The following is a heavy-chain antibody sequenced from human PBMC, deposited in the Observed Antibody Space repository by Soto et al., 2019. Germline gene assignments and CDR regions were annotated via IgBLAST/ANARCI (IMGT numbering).Heavy chain of an antibody. CDR2: INHSGST. J-gene: IGHJ4*02. CDR1: GGSFSGYY. Sequence: SETLSLTCAVYGGSFSGYYWSWIRQPPGKGLEWIGEINHSGSTNYNPSLKSRVTISVDTSKNQFSLKLSSVTAADTAVYYCARGTPLQYDYIWGSYRHYFDYWGQGTLVTVSS. V-gene: IGHV4-34*01. D-gene: IGHD3-16*02. CDR3: ARGTPLQYDYIWGSYRHYFDY.